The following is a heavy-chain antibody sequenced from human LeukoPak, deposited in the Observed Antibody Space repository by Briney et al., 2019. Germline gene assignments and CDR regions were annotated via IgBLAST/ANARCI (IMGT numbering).Heavy chain of an antibody. J-gene: IGHJ4*02. Sequence: GASVKVSCKASGYTFTSYYMHWVRQAPGQGLEWMGIINPSGGSTSYAQKFQGRVTMTRDTSTSTVYMELSSLRSEDTAVYYCARERVGANRDFSFDYWGQGTLVTVSS. CDR3: ARERVGANRDFSFDY. CDR1: GYTFTSYY. V-gene: IGHV1-46*01. CDR2: INPSGGST. D-gene: IGHD1-26*01.